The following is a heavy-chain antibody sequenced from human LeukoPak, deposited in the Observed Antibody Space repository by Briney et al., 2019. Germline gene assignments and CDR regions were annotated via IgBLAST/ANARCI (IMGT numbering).Heavy chain of an antibody. CDR1: GGTFSSYA. Sequence: ASVKVSCKASGGTFSSYAISWVRQAPGQGLEWMGRIIPILGIANYAQKFQGRVTITADKSTSTAYMELSSLRSEDTAVYYCATPNGELRGGGEFDYWGQGTLVTVSS. V-gene: IGHV1-69*04. J-gene: IGHJ4*02. CDR3: ATPNGELRGGGEFDY. D-gene: IGHD1-7*01. CDR2: IIPILGIA.